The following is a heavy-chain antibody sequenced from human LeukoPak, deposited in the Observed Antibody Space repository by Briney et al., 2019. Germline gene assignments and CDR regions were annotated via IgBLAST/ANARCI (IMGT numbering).Heavy chain of an antibody. CDR1: GFTFSSYA. D-gene: IGHD5-18*01. Sequence: GGSLRLSCAASGFTFSSYAMSWVRQAPGKGLEWVSAISGSGGSTYYADSVKGRFTISRDNSKNTLYLQMNSLRAEETAVYYCASEVYSYGSFDYWGQGTLVTVSS. J-gene: IGHJ4*02. V-gene: IGHV3-23*01. CDR3: ASEVYSYGSFDY. CDR2: ISGSGGST.